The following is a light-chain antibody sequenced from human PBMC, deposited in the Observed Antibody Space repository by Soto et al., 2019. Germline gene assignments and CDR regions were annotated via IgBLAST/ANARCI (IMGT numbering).Light chain of an antibody. CDR1: DTDVGSYNY. CDR2: EVN. CDR3: SSYAGSSNV. V-gene: IGLV2-8*01. Sequence: QSVLTQPRSVSGSLGQSVTISCTGSDTDVGSYNYVSWYQQHPGKAPKLMIYEVNKRPSGVPDRFSGSKSGNTASLTVSGLQAEDEADYYCSSYAGSSNVFGTGTKLTVL. J-gene: IGLJ1*01.